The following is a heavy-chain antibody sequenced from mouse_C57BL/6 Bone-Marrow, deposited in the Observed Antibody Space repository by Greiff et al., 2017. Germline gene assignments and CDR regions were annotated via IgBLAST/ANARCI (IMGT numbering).Heavy chain of an antibody. J-gene: IGHJ3*01. CDR1: GYTFTSYW. CDR2: ISPGSGST. D-gene: IGHD2-12*01. CDR3: ARNDDGGPWFAY. V-gene: IGHV1-55*01. Sequence: VQLQQPGAELVQPGASVTMSCKASGYTFTSYWITWVKQRPGQGLEWIGDISPGSGSTNDNEKFKSKATLTVDTSSSTAYMQLSRLTSEDSAVYYWARNDDGGPWFAYWGQGTLGTVSA.